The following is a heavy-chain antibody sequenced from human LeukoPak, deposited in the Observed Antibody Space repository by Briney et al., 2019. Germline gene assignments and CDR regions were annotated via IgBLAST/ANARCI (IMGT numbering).Heavy chain of an antibody. D-gene: IGHD6-19*01. Sequence: SETLSLTCIVSGGSIGSHYWTWMRQPPGKGLEWIGYIYYIGSTNYNPSLQSRVTISVDTSNNQFSLKLNSVTAADTAVYYCARGRSTAWYNFDYWGQGTLVTVSS. J-gene: IGHJ4*02. V-gene: IGHV4-59*11. CDR3: ARGRSTAWYNFDY. CDR2: IYYIGST. CDR1: GGSIGSHY.